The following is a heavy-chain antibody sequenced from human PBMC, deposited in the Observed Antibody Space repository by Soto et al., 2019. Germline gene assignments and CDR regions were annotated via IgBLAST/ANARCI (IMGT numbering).Heavy chain of an antibody. CDR1: GYTFTNYG. J-gene: IGHJ5*02. D-gene: IGHD3-10*01. CDR2: ISAYNGNT. Sequence: ASVKVSCKASGYTFTNYGISWVRQAPGQGLEWMGWISAYNGNTKYAQKLQGRVTMTTDTSTSTAYMELRSLRSDDTAVYYCARGVGSGSYYNQYNWFDPWGQATRVTVAS. V-gene: IGHV1-18*01. CDR3: ARGVGSGSYYNQYNWFDP.